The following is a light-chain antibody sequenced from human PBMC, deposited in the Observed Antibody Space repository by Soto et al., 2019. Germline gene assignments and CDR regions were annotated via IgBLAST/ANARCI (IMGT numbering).Light chain of an antibody. J-gene: IGLJ1*01. Sequence: QSALTQPASVSGSPGQSITISCTGTSSDVGGYNYVSWHRQHPGRAPKLMIYDVSNRPSGVSNRFSGSKSGNTASLTISGLQAEDEADYYCSSYTRSSTYVFGTGTKVTVL. CDR2: DVS. CDR3: SSYTRSSTYV. V-gene: IGLV2-14*01. CDR1: SSDVGGYNY.